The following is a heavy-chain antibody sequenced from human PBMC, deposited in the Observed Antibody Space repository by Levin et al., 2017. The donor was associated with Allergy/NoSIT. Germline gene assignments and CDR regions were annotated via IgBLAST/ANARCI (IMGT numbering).Heavy chain of an antibody. D-gene: IGHD2-2*02. CDR2: IDWEDDK. J-gene: IGHJ4*02. V-gene: IGHV2-70*01. CDR1: GFSLTTSGMC. Sequence: SGPTLVKPTQTLTLTCTFSGFSLTTSGMCVSWLRQPPGKALEWLALIDWEDDKYYITSLKTRLTISKDTSKNQVVLTMTNMDPVDTATYYCARIRTRFCSSPICYSFDFWGQGTLVTVSS. CDR3: ARIRTRFCSSPICYSFDF.